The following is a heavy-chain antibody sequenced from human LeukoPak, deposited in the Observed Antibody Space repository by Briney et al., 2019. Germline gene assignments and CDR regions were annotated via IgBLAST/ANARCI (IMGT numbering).Heavy chain of an antibody. CDR2: VKQDGTEK. V-gene: IGHV3-7*01. CDR3: ARAGGTSWADY. D-gene: IGHD6-13*01. CDR1: GFTFRDYW. J-gene: IGHJ4*02. Sequence: GGSLRLSCEASGFTFRDYWMTWVRQAPGKGLEWVANVKQDGTEKFYVASVKGRFTISRDNGKTSLYLQMNSLRVEDTAIYYCARAGGTSWADYWGQGTLVTVSS.